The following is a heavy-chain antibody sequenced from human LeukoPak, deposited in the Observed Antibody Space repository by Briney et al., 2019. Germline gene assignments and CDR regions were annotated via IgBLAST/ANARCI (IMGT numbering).Heavy chain of an antibody. CDR2: INAGNGNT. J-gene: IGHJ4*02. CDR1: GYTFTSYA. Sequence: ASVKVSCKASGYTFTSYAMHWVRQAPGQRLEWMGWINAGNGNTKYSQKFQGRVTITRDTSASTAYMELSSLRSEGTAVYYCAREEASSSWSPFDYWGQGTLVTVSS. V-gene: IGHV1-3*01. CDR3: AREEASSSWSPFDY. D-gene: IGHD6-13*01.